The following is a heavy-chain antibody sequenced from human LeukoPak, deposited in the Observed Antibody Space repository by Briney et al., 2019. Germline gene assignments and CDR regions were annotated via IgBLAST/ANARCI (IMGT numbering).Heavy chain of an antibody. J-gene: IGHJ4*02. CDR2: IISNGGST. Sequence: GGSLRLSCSASGFTFSSYTMNWVRQAPGKGLEYVSAIISNGGSTYYADSVKGRFTISRDNSKNTLYLQMRSLRAEDTAVYYCVKAGYSGYDLYLDYWGQGTLVTVSS. V-gene: IGHV3-64D*06. CDR1: GFTFSSYT. D-gene: IGHD5-12*01. CDR3: VKAGYSGYDLYLDY.